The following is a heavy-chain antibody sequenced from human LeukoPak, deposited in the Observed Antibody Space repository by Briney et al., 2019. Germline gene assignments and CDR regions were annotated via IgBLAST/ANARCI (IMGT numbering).Heavy chain of an antibody. Sequence: SETLSLTCAVYGGSFSGYYLSWVRQPPGKGLEWVAEINHGGSTNYNPSLTRRVTISADTSKNPSSLNMNTATAANTAVYYSARGGVAVAGIDYWGEGTLVTVSS. CDR1: GGSFSGYY. D-gene: IGHD6-19*01. CDR3: ARGGVAVAGIDY. V-gene: IGHV4-34*01. J-gene: IGHJ4*02. CDR2: INHGGST.